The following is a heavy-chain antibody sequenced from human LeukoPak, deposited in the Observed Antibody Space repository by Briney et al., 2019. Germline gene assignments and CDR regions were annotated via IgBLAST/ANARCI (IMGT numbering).Heavy chain of an antibody. CDR2: IYYSGST. Sequence: PSETLSLTCTVSGGSISSSSYYWGWIRQPPGKGLEWIGSIYYSGSTYYNPSLKSRVTISVDTSKNQFSLKLSSVTAADTAVYYCARGSGIAARNHDAFDIWGQGTMVTVSS. V-gene: IGHV4-39*01. CDR1: GGSISSSSYY. J-gene: IGHJ3*02. D-gene: IGHD6-6*01. CDR3: ARGSGIAARNHDAFDI.